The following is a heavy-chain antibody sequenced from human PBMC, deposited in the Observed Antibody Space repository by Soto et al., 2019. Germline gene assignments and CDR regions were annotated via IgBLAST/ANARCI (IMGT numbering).Heavy chain of an antibody. CDR1: GGTFSSYA. V-gene: IGHV1-69*13. CDR3: AREPVVPATPYYYYYYGMDV. J-gene: IGHJ6*02. D-gene: IGHD2-2*01. CDR2: IIPIFGTA. Sequence: SVKVSCKASGGTFSSYAISWVRQAPGQGLEWMGCIIPIFGTANYAQKFQGRVTITADESTRTAYMELSSLRSEDTAVYYCAREPVVPATPYYYYYYGMDVWGQGTTVTVSS.